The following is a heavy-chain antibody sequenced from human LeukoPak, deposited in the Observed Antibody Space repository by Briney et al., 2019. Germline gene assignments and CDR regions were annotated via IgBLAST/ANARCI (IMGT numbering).Heavy chain of an antibody. CDR2: INPNSGGT. V-gene: IGHV1-2*06. D-gene: IGHD3-3*01. Sequence: ASVKVSCKASGYTFTGYYMHWVRQAPGQGLEWMGRINPNSGGTNYAQKFQGRVTMTRDTSISTAYMELSRLRSDDTAVYYCARERLPYDFWSGWPQRADNIGYWGQGTLVTVSS. CDR1: GYTFTGYY. CDR3: ARERLPYDFWSGWPQRADNIGY. J-gene: IGHJ4*02.